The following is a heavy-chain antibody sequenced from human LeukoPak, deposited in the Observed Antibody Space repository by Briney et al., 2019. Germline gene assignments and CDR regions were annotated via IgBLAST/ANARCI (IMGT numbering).Heavy chain of an antibody. CDR2: IYYSGST. CDR3: ARGAPTYYYDSSGPAFDY. D-gene: IGHD3-22*01. Sequence: PSETLSLTCTVSGGSISSYYWSWIRQPPGKGLEWIGYIYYSGSTNYNPSLKSRVTISVDTSKNQFSLKLSSVTAADTAVYYCARGAPTYYYDSSGPAFDYWGQGTLVTVSS. V-gene: IGHV4-59*08. CDR1: GGSISSYY. J-gene: IGHJ4*02.